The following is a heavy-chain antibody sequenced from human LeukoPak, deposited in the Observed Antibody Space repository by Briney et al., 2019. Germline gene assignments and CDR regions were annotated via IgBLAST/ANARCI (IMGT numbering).Heavy chain of an antibody. Sequence: GESLKISCKGSGYSFTGYWISWVRQMPGKGLEWMGRIDPSDSYTNYSPSFQGHVTISADKSISTAYLQWSSLKASDTAIYYCARHYGGNSVADYWGQGTLVTASS. CDR3: ARHYGGNSVADY. V-gene: IGHV5-10-1*01. CDR2: IDPSDSYT. CDR1: GYSFTGYW. J-gene: IGHJ4*02. D-gene: IGHD4-23*01.